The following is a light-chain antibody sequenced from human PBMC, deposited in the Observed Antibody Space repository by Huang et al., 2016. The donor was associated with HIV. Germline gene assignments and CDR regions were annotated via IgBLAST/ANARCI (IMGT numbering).Light chain of an antibody. V-gene: IGKV3-11*01. Sequence: IVLTQSPASLSLSPGERATLSCRASQSVSPYLAWYQHKPAQPPRLPSYGASRRATDIPTMFNGTWSGTDFTLTISSLETEDSAVYYCQESDTWPRLTLGGGTKVEIK. CDR1: QSVSPY. CDR2: GAS. CDR3: QESDTWPRLT. J-gene: IGKJ4*01.